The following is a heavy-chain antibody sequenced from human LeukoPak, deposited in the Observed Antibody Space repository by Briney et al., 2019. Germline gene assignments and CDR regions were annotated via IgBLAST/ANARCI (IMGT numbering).Heavy chain of an antibody. J-gene: IGHJ4*02. CDR2: IIPILGIA. CDR3: ARGIDRQIDY. CDR1: GGTFSTYA. Sequence: ASVKVSSKASGGTFSTYAISWVRQAPGQGLEWMGRIIPILGIANYAQKFQGRVTITADKSTSTAYMELSSLRSEDTAVYYCARGIDRQIDYWGQGTLVTVSS. D-gene: IGHD3-16*02. V-gene: IGHV1-69*04.